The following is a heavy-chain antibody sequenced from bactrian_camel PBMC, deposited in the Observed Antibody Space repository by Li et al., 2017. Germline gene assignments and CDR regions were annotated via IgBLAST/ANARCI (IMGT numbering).Heavy chain of an antibody. CDR1: GSTSSSRW. V-gene: IGHV3S1*01. Sequence: VQLVESGGGSAQAGGSLRLSCAGSGSTSSSRWMGWFRQAPGKEREGVARIYRNGAVSDIGYCADSVKGRFTISRDDAKNTLDLRLDSLRTEDTAMYYCASASAWWLPADYWGQGTQVTVS. CDR2: IYRNGAVSDIG. CDR3: ASASAWWLPADY. D-gene: IGHD2*01. J-gene: IGHJ4*01.